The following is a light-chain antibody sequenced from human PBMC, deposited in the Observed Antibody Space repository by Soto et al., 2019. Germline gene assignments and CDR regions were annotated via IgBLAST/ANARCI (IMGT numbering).Light chain of an antibody. CDR2: AAS. CDR1: QDISSW. Sequence: DIQMTQSPSSVSASAGDRVTITCRASQDISSWLAWYQQKPGKAPKLLIYAASSLQSGVHSRFSGSGSGTDFTLTIRSLQPEDFATYYCKQANSFPITFGQGTRLEIK. V-gene: IGKV1-12*01. CDR3: KQANSFPIT. J-gene: IGKJ5*01.